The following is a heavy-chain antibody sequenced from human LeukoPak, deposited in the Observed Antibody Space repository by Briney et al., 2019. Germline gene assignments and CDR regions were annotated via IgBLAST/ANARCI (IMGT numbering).Heavy chain of an antibody. D-gene: IGHD6-19*01. V-gene: IGHV4-38-2*02. CDR1: GYSISSGYY. J-gene: IGHJ4*02. CDR2: IYHSGST. CDR3: ARDRRSGSDY. Sequence: SETLSLTCTVSGYSISSGYYWGWIRQPPGKGLEWIGSIYHSGSTYYNPSLKSRVTISVDTSKNQFSLELSSVTAADTAVYYCARDRRSGSDYWGQGTLVTVSS.